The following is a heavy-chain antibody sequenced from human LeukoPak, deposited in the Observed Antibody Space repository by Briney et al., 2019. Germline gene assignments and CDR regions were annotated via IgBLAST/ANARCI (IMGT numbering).Heavy chain of an antibody. J-gene: IGHJ5*02. Sequence: GGSLRLSCAASGFTFSSYSMNWVRQAPGKGLEWVSSISSSSSYIYYADSVKGRFTISRDNAKNSLCLQMNSLRAEDTAVYYCARDLSTRVVGATNWFDPWGQGTLVTVSS. CDR2: ISSSSSYI. CDR3: ARDLSTRVVGATNWFDP. CDR1: GFTFSSYS. V-gene: IGHV3-21*01. D-gene: IGHD1-26*01.